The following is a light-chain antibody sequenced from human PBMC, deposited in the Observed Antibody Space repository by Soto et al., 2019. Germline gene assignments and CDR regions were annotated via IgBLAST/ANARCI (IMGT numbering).Light chain of an antibody. CDR2: DVS. J-gene: IGLJ2*01. CDR3: CSYAGRKV. V-gene: IGLV2-11*01. Sequence: QSALTQPRSVSGSPGQSVTIFCTGTSSDVGGYNYVSWYQQHPGKAPKLMIYDVSKRPSGVPDRFSGSKSGNTASLTISGLQAEDEADYYCCSYAGRKVFGGGTKLTVL. CDR1: SSDVGGYNY.